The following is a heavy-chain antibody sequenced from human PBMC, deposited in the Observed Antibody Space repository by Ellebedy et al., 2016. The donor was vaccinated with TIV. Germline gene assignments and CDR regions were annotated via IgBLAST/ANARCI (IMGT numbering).Heavy chain of an antibody. CDR2: FYYSGSP. CDR3: ATEGYDSGDYYNYDYYGMDV. J-gene: IGHJ6*02. D-gene: IGHD3-22*01. V-gene: IGHV4-59*12. CDR1: GDSFSSYF. Sequence: MPSETLSLTCTVSGDSFSSYFWSRIRQPPGGGLEWIGNFYYSGSPNYNPSLKSRVTISVDRSKNQISLMLNSVTAADTAVYYCATEGYDSGDYYNYDYYGMDVWGQGTTVTVSS.